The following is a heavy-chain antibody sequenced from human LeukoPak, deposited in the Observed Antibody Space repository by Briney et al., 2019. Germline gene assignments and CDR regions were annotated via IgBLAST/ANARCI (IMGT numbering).Heavy chain of an antibody. J-gene: IGHJ1*01. D-gene: IGHD6-13*01. V-gene: IGHV4-38-2*02. Sequence: SETLSLTCTVSGYSISSDYYWGWIRQPPGKGLEWIGSIHHSGRTYYNPSLKSRVTISVDKSKNQFSLKLNSVTAADTALYYCARTPIHSSSWPDWGQGTLVTVSS. CDR3: ARTPIHSSSWPD. CDR1: GYSISSDYY. CDR2: IHHSGRT.